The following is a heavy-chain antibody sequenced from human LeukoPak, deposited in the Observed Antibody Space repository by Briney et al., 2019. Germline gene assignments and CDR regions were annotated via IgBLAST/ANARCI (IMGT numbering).Heavy chain of an antibody. J-gene: IGHJ4*02. CDR3: TAEKNGSPHY. CDR2: IYYTGST. CDR1: RGSVSSSTYY. V-gene: IGHV4-39*07. D-gene: IGHD2-8*01. Sequence: PSETLSLPCTVSRGSVSSSTYYWSWVRQPPGKGLEWIASIYYTGSTYYNPSLKSRVTISLDMSKNEFFLTMTSVTAADTAVYFCTAEKNGSPHYWGQGTQVTVSS.